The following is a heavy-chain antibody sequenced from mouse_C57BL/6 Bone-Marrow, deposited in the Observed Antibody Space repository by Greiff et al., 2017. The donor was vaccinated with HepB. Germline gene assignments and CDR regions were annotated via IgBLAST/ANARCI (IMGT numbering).Heavy chain of an antibody. V-gene: IGHV2-5*01. CDR3: AKTHYYGSSYWYFDV. J-gene: IGHJ1*03. D-gene: IGHD1-1*01. CDR2: IWRGGST. Sequence: VKLQESGPGLVQPSQSLSITCTVSGFSLTSYGVHWVRQSPGKGLEWLGVIWRGGSTDYNAAFMSRLSITKDNSKSQVFFKMNSLQADDTAIYYCAKTHYYGSSYWYFDVWGTGTTVTVSS. CDR1: GFSLTSYG.